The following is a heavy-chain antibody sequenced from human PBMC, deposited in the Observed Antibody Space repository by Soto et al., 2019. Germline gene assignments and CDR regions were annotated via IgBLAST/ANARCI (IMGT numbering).Heavy chain of an antibody. Sequence: GGSLRLSCAASGFSLSPYWMHWVRQVPGRGLEWAARLSSDGFGAAYADSVKGRFFISRDIARNTLSLQMNSLRADDTAVYYCARDLGGPDYWGRGTSVTVSS. CDR3: ARDLGGPDY. CDR2: LSSDGFGA. D-gene: IGHD3-16*01. CDR1: GFSLSPYW. V-gene: IGHV3-74*03. J-gene: IGHJ4*02.